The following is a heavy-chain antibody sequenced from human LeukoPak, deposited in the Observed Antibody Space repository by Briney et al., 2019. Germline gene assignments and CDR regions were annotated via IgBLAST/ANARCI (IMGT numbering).Heavy chain of an antibody. Sequence: PSETLSLTCTVSGGSISSSSYYWGWIRQPPGKGLEWIGNIHYSGSTYYNPSLKSRVTISVDMSKNQFSLKLSSVTAADTAVYYCARRNYYDSSGYYYEDYWGQGTLVTVSS. CDR2: IHYSGST. CDR3: ARRNYYDSSGYYYEDY. CDR1: GGSISSSSYY. J-gene: IGHJ4*02. D-gene: IGHD3-22*01. V-gene: IGHV4-39*01.